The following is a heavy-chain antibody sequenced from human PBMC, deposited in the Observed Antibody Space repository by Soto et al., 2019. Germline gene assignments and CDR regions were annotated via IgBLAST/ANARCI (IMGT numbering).Heavy chain of an antibody. D-gene: IGHD5-12*01. CDR3: ARDKWLRDLRFDY. V-gene: IGHV1-46*01. CDR2: INPSGGST. Sequence: ASLKVSCKASGSTFTSYYMHCVRHSPGQGLELMGIINPSGGSTSYAQKFQGRVTMTRDTSTSTVYMELSSLRSEDTAVYYCARDKWLRDLRFDYWGQGTLVTVSS. J-gene: IGHJ4*02. CDR1: GSTFTSYY.